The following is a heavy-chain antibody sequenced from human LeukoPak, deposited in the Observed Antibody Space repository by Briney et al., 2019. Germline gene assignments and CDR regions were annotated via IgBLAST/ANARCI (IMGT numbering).Heavy chain of an antibody. CDR3: ARHDSSGWYLFDY. D-gene: IGHD6-19*01. CDR1: GGSISSYY. CDR2: IYYSGST. Sequence: PSETLSLTCTVSGGSISSYYWSWIRQPPGKGLEWIGYIYYSGSTNYNPSLKSRVTISVDTPKNQFSLKLSSVTAADTAVYYCARHDSSGWYLFDYWGQGTLVTVSS. J-gene: IGHJ4*02. V-gene: IGHV4-59*01.